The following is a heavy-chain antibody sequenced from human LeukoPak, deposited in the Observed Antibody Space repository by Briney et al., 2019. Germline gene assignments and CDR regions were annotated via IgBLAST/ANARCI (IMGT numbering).Heavy chain of an antibody. D-gene: IGHD3-3*01. CDR2: INHSGST. CDR1: GGSFSGYY. CDR3: ARGRDFWSRDFDY. V-gene: IGHV4-34*01. Sequence: NPSETLSLTCAVYGGSFSGYYWSWIRQPPGKGLEWIGKINHSGSTNYNPSLKSRVTISVDTSKNQFSLKLSSVTAADTAVYYCARGRDFWSRDFDYWGQGTLVTVSS. J-gene: IGHJ4*02.